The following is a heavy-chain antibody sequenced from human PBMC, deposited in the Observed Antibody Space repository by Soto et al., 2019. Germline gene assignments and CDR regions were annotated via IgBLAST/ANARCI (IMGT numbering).Heavy chain of an antibody. Sequence: PWGCPRLGCSASGVTFNSYAMSWVRQTPGKGLEWVSAISGSGGSTYYADSVKGRFTISRDNSKNTLYLQMNSLRAEDTAVYYCAKGRRIAAAGVTNWFDPWGQGTLVTVSS. J-gene: IGHJ5*02. D-gene: IGHD6-13*01. CDR3: AKGRRIAAAGVTNWFDP. CDR2: ISGSGGST. V-gene: IGHV3-23*01. CDR1: GVTFNSYA.